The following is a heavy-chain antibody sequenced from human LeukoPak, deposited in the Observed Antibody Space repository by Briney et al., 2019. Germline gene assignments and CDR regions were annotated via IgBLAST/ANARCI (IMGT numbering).Heavy chain of an antibody. V-gene: IGHV1-2*02. Sequence: ASVKVSCKASGYTFTCYYMHWVRQAPGQGLEWMGWINPNSGGTNYTQKFQGRVTMTRDTSISTAYMELSRLRSDDTAVYYCARDRTGYGGNSGWFDPWGQGTLVTVSS. J-gene: IGHJ5*02. CDR3: ARDRTGYGGNSGWFDP. CDR1: GYTFTCYY. D-gene: IGHD4-23*01. CDR2: INPNSGGT.